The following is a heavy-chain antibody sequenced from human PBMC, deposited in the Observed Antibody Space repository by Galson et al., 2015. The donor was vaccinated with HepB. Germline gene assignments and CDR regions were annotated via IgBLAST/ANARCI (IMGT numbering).Heavy chain of an antibody. J-gene: IGHJ6*02. CDR1: GYKFTSYY. V-gene: IGHV1-46*01. CDR3: ARGPPNYGDYLSPGYYGMDV. Sequence: SVKVSCKASGYKFTSYYMHWVRQAPGQGLEWMGIINPSGGSTDYAQKFRGRLTMTRDTSTSTAYMELSSLRSEDTAVYYCARGPPNYGDYLSPGYYGMDVWGQGTTVTVSS. CDR2: INPSGGST. D-gene: IGHD4-17*01.